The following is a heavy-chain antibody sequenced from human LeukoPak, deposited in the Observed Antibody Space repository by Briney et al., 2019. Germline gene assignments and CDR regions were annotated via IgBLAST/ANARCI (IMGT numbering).Heavy chain of an antibody. CDR1: GFTFSSYA. CDR3: ARVMGGRGYFDY. J-gene: IGHJ4*02. V-gene: IGHV3-23*01. CDR2: ISGSGGST. D-gene: IGHD2-15*01. Sequence: PGGSLRLSCAASGFTFSSYAMSWVRQAPGKGLEWVSAISGSGGSTYYADSVKGRFTISRDNSKNTLYLQMNSLRAEDTAVYYCARVMGGRGYFDYWGQGTLVTVSS.